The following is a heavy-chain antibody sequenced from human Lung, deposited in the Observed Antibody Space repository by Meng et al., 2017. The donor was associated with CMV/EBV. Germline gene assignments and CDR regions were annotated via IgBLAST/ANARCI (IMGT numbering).Heavy chain of an antibody. D-gene: IGHD3-16*02. Sequence: SETLSPTCAVEGGSFGGFYWSWVRQPPGKGLGWIGAISHSESANYNPSLKRRVTMPVDTSRNQLSLKLNSLTAADTAVYYCARGMGYTDRSKLLKSRRSKDYYYGLDVWGQGTAVXVSS. CDR3: ARGMGYTDRSKLLKSRRSKDYYYGLDV. V-gene: IGHV4-34*01. CDR2: ISHSESA. CDR1: GGSFGGFY. J-gene: IGHJ6*02.